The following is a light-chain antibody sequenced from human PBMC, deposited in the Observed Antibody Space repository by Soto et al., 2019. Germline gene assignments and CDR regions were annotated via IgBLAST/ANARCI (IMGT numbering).Light chain of an antibody. CDR3: VAWDDSLNGPIV. CDR1: SSNIGTYT. Sequence: QSVLTQPPSASGTPGQRVTISCSGSSSNIGTYTVNWYQQLPGTAPKLLIYTNDKRPSGGPDRFSGSKSGTSASLAISGLQSEDESDYYCVAWDDSLNGPIVFGGGTKLTVL. V-gene: IGLV1-44*01. CDR2: TND. J-gene: IGLJ2*01.